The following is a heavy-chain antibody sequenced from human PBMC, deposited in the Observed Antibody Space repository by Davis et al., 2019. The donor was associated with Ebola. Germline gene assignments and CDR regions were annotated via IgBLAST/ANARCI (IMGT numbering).Heavy chain of an antibody. D-gene: IGHD6-19*01. J-gene: IGHJ6*02. CDR2: ISWDGGST. Sequence: GGSLRLSCAASGFTFDDYAMHWVRQAPGKSLEWVSLISWDGGSTYYADSVKGRFTISRDNSKNSLYLQMNSLRAEDTALYYCAKDKMIAVAGMTYYYYGMDVWGQGTTVTVSS. CDR1: GFTFDDYA. V-gene: IGHV3-43D*03. CDR3: AKDKMIAVAGMTYYYYGMDV.